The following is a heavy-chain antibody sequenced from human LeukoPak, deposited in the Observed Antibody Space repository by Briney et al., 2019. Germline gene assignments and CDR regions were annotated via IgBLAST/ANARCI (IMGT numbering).Heavy chain of an antibody. CDR2: IYYSGNA. CDR3: ARHEPVGRGAWDY. V-gene: IGHV4-59*08. J-gene: IGHJ4*02. CDR1: GGSLSSYY. D-gene: IGHD1-14*01. Sequence: SETLSLTCTVSGGSLSSYYWSWIRQPPGKGLEWIGYIYYSGNADSNPSLKSRVTVSVDTSRNQFSLKLTSVTAADTAVYYCARHEPVGRGAWDYWGQGILVTVSS.